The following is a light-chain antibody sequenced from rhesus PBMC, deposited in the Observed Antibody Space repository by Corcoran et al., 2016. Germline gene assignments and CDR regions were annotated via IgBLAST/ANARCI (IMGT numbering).Light chain of an antibody. CDR2: AAS. CDR1: QGIGNY. V-gene: IGKV1-33*01. Sequence: DIQMTQSPSSLSASVGDTVTITCQAIQGIGNYVAWYQQKPGKAPKALIYAASYLQGGVPSRFSGNGSRTDFTLTISSLQPEDFANYYCQQHDSFPLTFGGGTKVELK. CDR3: QQHDSFPLT. J-gene: IGKJ4*01.